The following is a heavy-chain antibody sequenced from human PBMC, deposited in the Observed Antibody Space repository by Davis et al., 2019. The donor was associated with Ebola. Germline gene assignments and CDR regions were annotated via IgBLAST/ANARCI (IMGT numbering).Heavy chain of an antibody. CDR2: IYYSGST. CDR1: GGSISSYY. V-gene: IGHV4-59*01. J-gene: IGHJ5*02. CDR3: ARVELDGWFDP. D-gene: IGHD1-1*01. Sequence: PSETLSLTCTVSGGSISSYYWSWIRQPPGKGLEWIGYIYYSGSTNYNPSLKSRVTISVDTSKNQFSLKLSSVTAADTAVYYCARVELDGWFDPWGQGTLVTVSS.